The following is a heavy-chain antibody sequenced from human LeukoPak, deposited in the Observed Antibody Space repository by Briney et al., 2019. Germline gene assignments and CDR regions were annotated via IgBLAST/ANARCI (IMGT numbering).Heavy chain of an antibody. CDR3: VKGANYVVPAIRDGFDV. Sequence: PGGSLRLSCAASGFTFSSYGIHWIRQAPGKGLEWVAFIRGDGRNKYYADSVKGRFTISRDNFKNTLSLQMINVRDEDAAVYYCVKGANYVVPAIRDGFDVWGQGTMVTVSS. CDR2: IRGDGRNK. V-gene: IGHV3-30*02. CDR1: GFTFSSYG. D-gene: IGHD2-2*01. J-gene: IGHJ3*01.